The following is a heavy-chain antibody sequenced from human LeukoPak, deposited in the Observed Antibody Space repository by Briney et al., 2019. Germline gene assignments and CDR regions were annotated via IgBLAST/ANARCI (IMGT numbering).Heavy chain of an antibody. J-gene: IGHJ4*02. CDR3: ARLYSSSLGRVFDY. CDR2: ISYSGST. V-gene: IGHV4-59*01. Sequence: PSETLSLTCAVYGGSFSGYYWSWIRQPPGKGLEWIGYISYSGSTNYNPSLKSRVTISVDTSKNQFSLKLSSVTAADTAIYYCARLYSSSLGRVFDYWGQGTLVTVSP. CDR1: GGSFSGYY. D-gene: IGHD6-13*01.